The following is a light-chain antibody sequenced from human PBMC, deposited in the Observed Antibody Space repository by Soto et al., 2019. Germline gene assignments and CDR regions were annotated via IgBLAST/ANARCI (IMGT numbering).Light chain of an antibody. CDR1: QSVGSY. J-gene: IGKJ2*03. CDR2: GAS. CDR3: QHYGGSPMYS. V-gene: IGKV3-20*01. Sequence: EIVLTQSPGTLYVSPGERVTLSCRASQSVGSYLAWYQHKPGQAPRLLISGASSRANGIPDRFSGSGSGTDFTFTISRLEPEDCAVYYCQHYGGSPMYSFGLGTKLDIK.